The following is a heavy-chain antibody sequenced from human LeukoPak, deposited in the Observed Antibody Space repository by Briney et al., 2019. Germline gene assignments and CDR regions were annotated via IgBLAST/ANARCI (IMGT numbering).Heavy chain of an antibody. V-gene: IGHV5-51*01. CDR1: GYSFTSTYW. J-gene: IGHJ4*02. CDR3: ARHATYYYDSSGYYN. Sequence: GESLKISCKGSGYSFTSTYWIGWVRQMPGKGLEWMGIIYPGDSDARYSPSFQGQVTISADKSISTAYLQWSSLKASDTAMYYCARHATYYYDSSGYYNWGQGTLVTVSS. CDR2: IYPGDSDA. D-gene: IGHD3-22*01.